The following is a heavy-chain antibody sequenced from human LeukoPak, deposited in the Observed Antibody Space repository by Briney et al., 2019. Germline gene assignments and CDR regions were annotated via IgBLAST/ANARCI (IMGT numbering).Heavy chain of an antibody. V-gene: IGHV1-8*01. Sequence: ASVTVSCKASGYTFTSYDINWVRQATGQGLEWMGWVNPNSGKTGYAQKFQGRVTITRNTSLGTVYMELNSLRSEDTAVYCCARGDSSSWYAGLGYVDHWGQGTQVTVSS. CDR2: VNPNSGKT. D-gene: IGHD6-13*01. CDR1: GYTFTSYD. J-gene: IGHJ4*02. CDR3: ARGDSSSWYAGLGYVDH.